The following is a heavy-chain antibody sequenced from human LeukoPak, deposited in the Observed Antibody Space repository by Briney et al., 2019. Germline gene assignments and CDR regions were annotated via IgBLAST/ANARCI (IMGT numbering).Heavy chain of an antibody. J-gene: IGHJ5*02. D-gene: IGHD1-26*01. CDR3: ARHGGNYYGWFDP. CDR2: IYYSGST. CDR1: GDSISSDY. Sequence: PSETLSLTCTVSGDSISSDYWSWIRQPPGKGLEWIGYIYYSGSTNYNPSLKSRVTISLDTSRNQFSLKLSSVTAADTAVYFCARHGGNYYGWFDPWGQGTLVTVSS. V-gene: IGHV4-59*08.